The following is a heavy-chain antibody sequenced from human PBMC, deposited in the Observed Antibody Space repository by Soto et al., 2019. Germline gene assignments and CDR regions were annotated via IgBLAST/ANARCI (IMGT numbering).Heavy chain of an antibody. CDR1: GFTFSDYY. J-gene: IGHJ4*02. V-gene: IGHV3-11*01. CDR2: ISSSVSTI. D-gene: IGHD6-19*01. Sequence: PGGSLRLSCAASGFTFSDYYMSWIRQAPGKGLEWVSYISSSVSTIYYADSVKGRFTISRDNAKNSLYLQMNSLRAEDKAVYYCARDLEHSSGWYEYWGKGTMVTVSS. CDR3: ARDLEHSSGWYEY.